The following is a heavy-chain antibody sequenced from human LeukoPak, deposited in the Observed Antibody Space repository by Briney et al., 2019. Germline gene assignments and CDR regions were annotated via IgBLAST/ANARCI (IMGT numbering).Heavy chain of an antibody. J-gene: IGHJ3*02. CDR3: ATFYSSGRNDAFDI. V-gene: IGHV1-3*01. Sequence: GASVKVSCKASGYTFTSYAMHWVRQAPGQRLEWMGWINAGNGNTKYSQKFQGRVTITRDTSASTAYMELSSLRSEDTAVYYCATFYSSGRNDAFDIWGQGTMVTVSS. CDR2: INAGNGNT. D-gene: IGHD6-19*01. CDR1: GYTFTSYA.